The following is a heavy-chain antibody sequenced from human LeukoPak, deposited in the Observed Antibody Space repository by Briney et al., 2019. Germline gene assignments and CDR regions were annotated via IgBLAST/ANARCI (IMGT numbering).Heavy chain of an antibody. CDR2: IIPIFGTA. J-gene: IGHJ5*02. Sequence: ASVKVSCKASGGTFSSYAISWVRQAPGRGLEWMGGIIPIFGTANYAQKFQGRVTITADESTSTAYTELSSLRSEDTAVYYCARSLDSTSCYLCDNWFDPWGQGTLVTVSS. CDR1: GGTFSSYA. CDR3: ARSLDSTSCYLCDNWFDP. V-gene: IGHV1-69*13. D-gene: IGHD2-2*01.